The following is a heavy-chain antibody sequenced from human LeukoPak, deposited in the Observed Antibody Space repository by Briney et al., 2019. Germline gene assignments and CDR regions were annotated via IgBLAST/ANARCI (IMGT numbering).Heavy chain of an antibody. CDR2: ISSSGSTI. CDR3: ARDYSSGWYGYYFDY. J-gene: IGHJ4*02. D-gene: IGHD6-19*01. V-gene: IGHV3-11*01. CDR1: GFTFSDYY. Sequence: GGSLRLSCAASGFTFSDYYMSWIRQAPGKGLEWVSYISSSGSTIYYADSVKGRFTIPRDNAKNSLYLQMNSLRAEDTAVYYCARDYSSGWYGYYFDYWGQGTLVTVSS.